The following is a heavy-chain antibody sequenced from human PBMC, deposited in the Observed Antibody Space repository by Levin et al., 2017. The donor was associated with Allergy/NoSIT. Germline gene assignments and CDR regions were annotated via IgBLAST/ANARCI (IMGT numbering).Heavy chain of an antibody. CDR3: ARGVYDRGWYPDYFDF. CDR2: IKKDGSDK. J-gene: IGHJ4*02. CDR1: GFTFSTYW. V-gene: IGHV3-7*04. Sequence: GESLKISCAASGFTFSTYWMSWVRQAPGKGLEWVANIKKDGSDKYYVDSVKGRFTISRDNTKNSLYLQMHSLRAEDTAVYYCARGVYDRGWYPDYFDFWGQGTLVTVSS. D-gene: IGHD6-19*01.